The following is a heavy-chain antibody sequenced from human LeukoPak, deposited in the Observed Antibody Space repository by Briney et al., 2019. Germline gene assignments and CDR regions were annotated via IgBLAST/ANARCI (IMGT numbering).Heavy chain of an antibody. D-gene: IGHD2-21*01. CDR1: GFTFSSSA. J-gene: IGHJ4*02. Sequence: PGGSLRLSCAASGFTFSSSAMSWVRQAPGKGLEWVSAISGSGGSTYYADSVKGRFTISRDNSKNTLYLQMNSLRGEDTAVYYCTKAGLRGDDSLAKLSDYWRQGTLVTVSS. CDR3: TKAGLRGDDSLAKLSDY. CDR2: ISGSGGST. V-gene: IGHV3-23*01.